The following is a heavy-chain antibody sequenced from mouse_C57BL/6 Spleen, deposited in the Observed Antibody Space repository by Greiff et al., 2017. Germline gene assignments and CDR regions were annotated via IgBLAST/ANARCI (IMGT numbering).Heavy chain of an antibody. Sequence: VKLQESGPELVKPGASVKLSCKASGYTFTSYDINWVKQRPGQGLEWIGWIYPRDGSTKYNEKFKGKATLTVYTSSSAAYMELHSLTSEDSAVYFCARGDYGSNWYFDVWGTGTTVTVSS. CDR3: ARGDYGSNWYFDV. D-gene: IGHD1-1*01. J-gene: IGHJ1*03. V-gene: IGHV1-85*01. CDR2: IYPRDGST. CDR1: GYTFTSYD.